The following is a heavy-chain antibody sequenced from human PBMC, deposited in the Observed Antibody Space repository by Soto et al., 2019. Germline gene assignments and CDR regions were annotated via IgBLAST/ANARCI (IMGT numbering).Heavy chain of an antibody. V-gene: IGHV1-18*01. CDR2: ISAYNGNT. CDR3: ARAGCSGGSCYLSWFDP. Sequence: ASVKVSCKASGYTFPSYGISWVRQAPGQGLEWMGWISAYNGNTNYAQKLQGRVTMTTDTSTSTAYMELRSLRSDDTAVYYCARAGCSGGSCYLSWFDPWGQGTLVTVSS. D-gene: IGHD2-15*01. J-gene: IGHJ5*02. CDR1: GYTFPSYG.